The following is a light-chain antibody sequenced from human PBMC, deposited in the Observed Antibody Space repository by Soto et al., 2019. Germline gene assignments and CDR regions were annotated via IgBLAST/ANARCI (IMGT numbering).Light chain of an antibody. CDR2: EVS. CDR3: LSYTITSILV. V-gene: IGLV2-14*03. Sequence: QSALTQPASVSGSPGQSITISCTGTSSDVGGYNYVSWSQQHPGKAPKLLISEVSNRPSGVSNRFSGSKSGNTASLTISGLQTEDEADYYCLSYTITSILVFGGGTKVTVL. CDR1: SSDVGGYNY. J-gene: IGLJ3*02.